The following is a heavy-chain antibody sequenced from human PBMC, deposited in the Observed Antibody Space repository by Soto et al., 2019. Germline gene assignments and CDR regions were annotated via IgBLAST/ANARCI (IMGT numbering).Heavy chain of an antibody. V-gene: IGHV5-51*01. D-gene: IGHD6-13*01. J-gene: IGHJ3*02. CDR1: GYNFSHYW. CDR3: AAGYTTGPDAFEI. Sequence: ESLTISGTGRGYNFSHYWIGWVRQMPGKGLEWMGMIFPGDSDTKNSPSLQGQITMSVDKSDSSAYLQWRSLKASDTAMYYCAAGYTTGPDAFEIWGQGTMVSVSS. CDR2: IFPGDSDT.